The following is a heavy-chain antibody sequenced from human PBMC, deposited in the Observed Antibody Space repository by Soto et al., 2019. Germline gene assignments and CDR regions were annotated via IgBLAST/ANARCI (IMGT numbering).Heavy chain of an antibody. CDR3: CKRIAVAVSYYCDY. CDR1: GFTLSTIA. V-gene: IGHV3-23*01. D-gene: IGHD6-19*01. Sequence: GESMSLSSAVSGFTLSTIAMSWVRPAQGRGRDWVSASIGSGGSTYYSDSEKGRCTIARDDSKNTLDLQMTSRRAEDTAVYYCCKRIAVAVSYYCDYWGQGTLVTVSS. CDR2: SIGSGGST. J-gene: IGHJ4*02.